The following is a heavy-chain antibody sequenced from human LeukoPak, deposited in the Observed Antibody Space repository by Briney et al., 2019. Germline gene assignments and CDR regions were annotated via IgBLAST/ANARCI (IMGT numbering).Heavy chain of an antibody. Sequence: GGSLRLSCAASGFTVSSNYMSWVRQAPGKGLEWVSVIYSGGSTYYAASVKGRFTISRDNSKNTLYLQMNSLRAGDTAVYYCARRAYDSSGRTFDYWGQGTLVTVSS. D-gene: IGHD3-22*01. J-gene: IGHJ4*02. V-gene: IGHV3-53*01. CDR2: IYSGGST. CDR1: GFTVSSNY. CDR3: ARRAYDSSGRTFDY.